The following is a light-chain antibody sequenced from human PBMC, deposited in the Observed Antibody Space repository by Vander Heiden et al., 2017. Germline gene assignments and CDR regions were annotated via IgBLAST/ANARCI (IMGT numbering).Light chain of an antibody. CDR2: AAY. J-gene: IGKJ3*01. CDR3: QKYNTGVT. CDR1: QGISNY. V-gene: IGKV1-27*01. Sequence: DIQMTQSPSSLSASVGDTLTIPCRASQGISNYLAWYQQRPGQVPKLLIYAAYTLQSGVPSRFSGGGSGTDFTLTISGLQPEDVATYYCQKYNTGVTFGPGTKVDLK.